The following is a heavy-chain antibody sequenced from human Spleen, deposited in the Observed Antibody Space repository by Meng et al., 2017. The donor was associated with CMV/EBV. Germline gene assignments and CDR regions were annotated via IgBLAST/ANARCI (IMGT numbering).Heavy chain of an antibody. J-gene: IGHJ4*02. D-gene: IGHD3-3*01. CDR2: ISSSGSTI. V-gene: IGHV3-11*01. CDR1: GFTFSDYY. CDR3: AKGAIFGLKYYFDY. Sequence: GESLKISCAASGFTFSDYYMSWIRQAPGKGLEWVSYISSSGSTIYYADSVKGRFTISRDNAKNSLYLQMNSLRAEDTALYYCAKGAIFGLKYYFDYWGQGTLVTVSS.